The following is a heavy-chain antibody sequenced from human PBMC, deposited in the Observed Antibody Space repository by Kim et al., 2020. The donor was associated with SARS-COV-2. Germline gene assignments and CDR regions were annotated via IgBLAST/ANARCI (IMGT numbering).Heavy chain of an antibody. Sequence: GGSLRLSCAASGFTFSSYAMHWVRQAPGKGLEWVAVISYDGSNKYYADSVKGRFTISRDNSKNTLYLQMNSLRAEDTAVYYCARESGYYGSAFDYWGQGTLVTVSS. D-gene: IGHD3-10*01. CDR3: ARESGYYGSAFDY. V-gene: IGHV3-30*04. CDR2: ISYDGSNK. J-gene: IGHJ4*02. CDR1: GFTFSSYA.